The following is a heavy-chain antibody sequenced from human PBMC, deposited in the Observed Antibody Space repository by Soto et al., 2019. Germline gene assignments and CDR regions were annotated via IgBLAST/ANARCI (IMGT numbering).Heavy chain of an antibody. D-gene: IGHD1-26*01. V-gene: IGHV4-59*01. CDR1: GGSISSYY. CDR2: IYYSGST. Sequence: QVQLQESGPGLVKPSETLSLTCTVSGGSISSYYWSWIRQPPGKGLEWIGYIYYSGSTNYNPSLQSRVTISVDTSKNQSSPKLTSVTAADTAVYYCARRYGGNFDYWGQGTLVTVSS. J-gene: IGHJ4*02. CDR3: ARRYGGNFDY.